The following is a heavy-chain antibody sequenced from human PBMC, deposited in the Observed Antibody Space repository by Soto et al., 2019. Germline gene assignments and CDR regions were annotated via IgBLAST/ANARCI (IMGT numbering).Heavy chain of an antibody. Sequence: EVQLVESGGGLVQPGGSLRLSCAASGFTFSSYWMHWVRQAPGKGLVWVSRINSDGSSTSYADSVKGRFTISRDNAKNTLHLQMNSLRAEDTAVYYCARSPPTGPFGWFDPWGQGTLVTVSS. CDR1: GFTFSSYW. J-gene: IGHJ5*02. CDR2: INSDGSST. V-gene: IGHV3-74*01. D-gene: IGHD3-10*01. CDR3: ARSPPTGPFGWFDP.